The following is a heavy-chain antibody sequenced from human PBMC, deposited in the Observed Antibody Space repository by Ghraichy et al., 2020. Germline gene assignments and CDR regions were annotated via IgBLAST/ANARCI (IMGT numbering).Heavy chain of an antibody. J-gene: IGHJ4*02. CDR2: IYSGGST. D-gene: IGHD1-26*01. Sequence: GGSLRLSCAVSGFIVSNSFMSWVRQAPGKGLEWVSVIYSGGSTYYADSVKGRFTISRDNSKNTLYLQMNSLRVEDTAVYFCTRGSFGGFDYWGQGTLLTVSS. V-gene: IGHV3-53*01. CDR1: GFIVSNSF. CDR3: TRGSFGGFDY.